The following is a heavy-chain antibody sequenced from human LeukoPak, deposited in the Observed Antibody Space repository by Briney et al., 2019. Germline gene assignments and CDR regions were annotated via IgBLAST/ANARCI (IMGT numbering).Heavy chain of an antibody. CDR3: ARGCGGDCYSLFDY. J-gene: IGHJ4*02. D-gene: IGHD2-21*02. CDR1: GGSISSGDYY. V-gene: IGHV4-30-4*01. Sequence: SQTLSLTCTVSGGSISSGDYYWGWIRQPPGKGLEWIGYIYYSGSTYYNPSLKSRVTISVDTSKNQFSLKLSSVTAADTAVYYCARGCGGDCYSLFDYWGQGTLVTVSS. CDR2: IYYSGST.